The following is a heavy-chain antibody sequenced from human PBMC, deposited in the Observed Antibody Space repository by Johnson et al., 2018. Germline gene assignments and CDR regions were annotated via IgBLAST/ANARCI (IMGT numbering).Heavy chain of an antibody. Sequence: QVQLQESGPGLVKPSETLSLTCPVSGGSISSYYWSWIRQPPGKGLEWIGYIYYSGSTNYNPSLKSRVTISVDTSKNQFSLKLSSVTAADTAVYYCARDIAAESEYFQHWGQGTLVTVSS. V-gene: IGHV4-59*01. CDR3: ARDIAAESEYFQH. CDR1: GGSISSYY. CDR2: IYYSGST. J-gene: IGHJ1*01. D-gene: IGHD6-6*01.